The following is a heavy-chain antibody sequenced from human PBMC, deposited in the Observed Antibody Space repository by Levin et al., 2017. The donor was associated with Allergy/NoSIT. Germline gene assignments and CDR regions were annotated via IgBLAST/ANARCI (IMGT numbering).Heavy chain of an antibody. CDR2: IYSGGTT. J-gene: IGHJ4*02. CDR1: GITVSSHY. Sequence: PGESLKISCAASGITVSSHYMSWVRQAPGRGLEWVSSIYSGGTTYYADSVKGRFTISRDNSKNTLYLQMNTLRAEDTAVYYCTRSRDCSGGACYRGVFDYWGQGILVTVSS. V-gene: IGHV3-66*01. CDR3: TRSRDCSGGACYRGVFDY. D-gene: IGHD2-15*01.